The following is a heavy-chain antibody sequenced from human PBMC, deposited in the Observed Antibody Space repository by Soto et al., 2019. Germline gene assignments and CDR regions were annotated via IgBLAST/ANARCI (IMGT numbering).Heavy chain of an antibody. CDR2: ISDDGSTK. V-gene: IGHV3-30*18. J-gene: IGHJ4*02. Sequence: QVLLVESGGGVVQPGRSLRLSCAASGFTFISFGMHWVRQAPGKGLEWVAVISDDGSTKHYADSVKGRFTISRDNSKNTLYHQMNSLGPEDTAVYYCAKEGWWDFADLNLPGYWAQGAVVTVSS. D-gene: IGHD4-17*01. CDR3: AKEGWWDFADLNLPGY. CDR1: GFTFISFG.